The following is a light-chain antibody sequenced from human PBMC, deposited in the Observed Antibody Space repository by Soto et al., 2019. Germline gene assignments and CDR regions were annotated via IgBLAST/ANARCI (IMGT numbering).Light chain of an antibody. CDR1: TGTVTSGHY. Sequence: QAVVTQEPSLTVSPGGTVTLTCGSSTGTVTSGHYPYWFQLKPGQAPRTLLDDINNKHTCTPARFSGSLLGGKAALTLSGAQPEDEGDYYCLLSYSGPSIFGGGTQLTVL. J-gene: IGLJ7*01. V-gene: IGLV7-46*01. CDR3: LLSYSGPSI. CDR2: DIN.